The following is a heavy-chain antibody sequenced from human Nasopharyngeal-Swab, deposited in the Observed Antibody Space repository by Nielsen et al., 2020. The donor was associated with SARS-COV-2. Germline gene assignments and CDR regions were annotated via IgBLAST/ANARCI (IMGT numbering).Heavy chain of an antibody. CDR3: ARLAGRNAFDI. Sequence: SETLSLTCTVSGGSISSYYWSWIRQPPGKGLEWIGYIYYSGSTNYNPSLKSRVTLSVDTSKNQFSLKLSSVTAADTAVYYCARLAGRNAFDIWGQGTMVTVSS. CDR1: GGSISSYY. J-gene: IGHJ3*02. D-gene: IGHD6-13*01. CDR2: IYYSGST. V-gene: IGHV4-59*01.